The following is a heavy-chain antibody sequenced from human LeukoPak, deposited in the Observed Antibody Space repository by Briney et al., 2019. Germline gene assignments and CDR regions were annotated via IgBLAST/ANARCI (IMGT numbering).Heavy chain of an antibody. J-gene: IGHJ1*01. D-gene: IGHD6-19*01. CDR2: ISSDSSVI. Sequence: GGSLRLSCVGSGFTFSTYNMIWVRQAPGKGLEWVSYISSDSSVIHYADSVKGRFTISRDNAKNSLYLQMSSLRAEDAAVYYCARFIQWLVPEHWGQGTLVTVSS. V-gene: IGHV3-48*04. CDR1: GFTFSTYN. CDR3: ARFIQWLVPEH.